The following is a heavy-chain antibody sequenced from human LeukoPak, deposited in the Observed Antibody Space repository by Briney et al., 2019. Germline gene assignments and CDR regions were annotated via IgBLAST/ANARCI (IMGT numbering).Heavy chain of an antibody. CDR2: IYYSGST. V-gene: IGHV4-39*01. J-gene: IGHJ4*02. D-gene: IGHD3-3*01. Sequence: PGGSLRLSCAASGFTFSSYSMNWVRQAPGKGLEWIGSIYYSGSTYYNPSLKSRVTISVDTSKNQFSLKLSSVTAADTAVYYCARQGIPYDFWSGYYSYWGQGTLVTVSS. CDR3: ARQGIPYDFWSGYYSY. CDR1: GFTFSSYSMN.